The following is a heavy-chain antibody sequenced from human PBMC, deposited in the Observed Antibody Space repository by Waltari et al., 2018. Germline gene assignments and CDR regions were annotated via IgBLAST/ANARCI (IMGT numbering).Heavy chain of an antibody. J-gene: IGHJ4*02. CDR3: ARGSHIVVVPAALNLDY. CDR2: INPNSGGT. Sequence: QVQLVQSGAEVKKPGASVKVSCKASGYTFTGYYMHWVRQAPGQGLEWMGWINPNSGGTNYAQKFQGRVTMTRDTSISTAYMELSRLRSDDTAVYYCARGSHIVVVPAALNLDYWGQGTLVTVSS. V-gene: IGHV1-2*02. CDR1: GYTFTGYY. D-gene: IGHD2-2*01.